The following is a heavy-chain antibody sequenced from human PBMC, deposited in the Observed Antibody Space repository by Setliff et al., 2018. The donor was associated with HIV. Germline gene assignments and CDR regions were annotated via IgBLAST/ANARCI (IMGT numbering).Heavy chain of an antibody. CDR1: GGSISSRDYY. J-gene: IGHJ6*03. D-gene: IGHD2-21*02. Sequence: PSETLSLTCTVSGGSISSRDYYWGWIRQPPGKGLEWIGTIHDTGSTYYNPSLKSRVTISVDTSKNQFSLKLSSVTAADPAVYYCAREGWGLLRESHYYYYMDVWGKGTTVTAP. CDR2: IHDTGST. V-gene: IGHV4-39*07. CDR3: AREGWGLLRESHYYYYMDV.